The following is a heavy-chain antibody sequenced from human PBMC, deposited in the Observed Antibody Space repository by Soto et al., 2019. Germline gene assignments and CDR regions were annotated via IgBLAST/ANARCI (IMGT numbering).Heavy chain of an antibody. J-gene: IGHJ6*02. CDR3: ARDGQQLDYYYYGMDV. V-gene: IGHV1-69*06. CDR2: IIPIFGTA. CDR1: GGTFSSYA. D-gene: IGHD6-13*01. Sequence: QVQLVQSGAEVKKPGSSVKVSCKASGGTFSSYAISWVRQAPGQGLEWMGGIIPIFGTANYAQKFQGRVTITADKSTSTAYVELSSLRSEDTAVYYCARDGQQLDYYYYGMDVWGQGTTVTVSS.